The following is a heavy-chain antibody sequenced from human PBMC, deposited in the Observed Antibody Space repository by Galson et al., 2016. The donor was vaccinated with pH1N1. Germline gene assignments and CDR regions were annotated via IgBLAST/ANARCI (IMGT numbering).Heavy chain of an antibody. CDR1: GFSLSTSGMC. CDR2: IDWADDK. J-gene: IGHJ4*02. Sequence: PALVKPTQTLTLTCTFSGFSLSTSGMCVSWIRQPPGKALEWLALIDWADDKYYSTSLKTRLTISKDTSKNQVFITMTNMDPVDTATYYCARLDYGDYSGYFEYWGQGTLVTVSS. CDR3: ARLDYGDYSGYFEY. V-gene: IGHV2-70*01. D-gene: IGHD4-17*01.